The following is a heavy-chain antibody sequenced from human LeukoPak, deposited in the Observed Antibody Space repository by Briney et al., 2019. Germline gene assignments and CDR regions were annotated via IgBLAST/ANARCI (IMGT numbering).Heavy chain of an antibody. J-gene: IGHJ4*02. V-gene: IGHV3-23*01. D-gene: IGHD2-2*01. CDR2: ISGSGGST. CDR1: GFTFSSYG. CDR3: AKDFSSTSFPDDY. Sequence: GGSLRLSCAASGFTFSSYGMSWVRQAPGKGLEWVSAISGSGGSTYYADSVKGRFTISRDNSKNTLYLQMNSLRAEDTAVYYCAKDFSSTSFPDDYWGQGTLVTVSS.